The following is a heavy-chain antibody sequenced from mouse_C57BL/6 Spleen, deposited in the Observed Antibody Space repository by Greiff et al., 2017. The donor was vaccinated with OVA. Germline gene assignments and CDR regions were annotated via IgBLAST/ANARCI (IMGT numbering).Heavy chain of an antibody. CDR3: AREGGDGYFDV. Sequence: VKLVESGAELVKPGASVKISCKASGYAFSSYWMNWVKQRPGKGLEWIGQIYPGDGDTNYNGKFKGKATLTADKSSSTAYMQLSSLTSEDSAVYFCAREGGDGYFDVWGTGTTVTVSS. CDR2: IYPGDGDT. J-gene: IGHJ1*03. D-gene: IGHD3-3*01. CDR1: GYAFSSYW. V-gene: IGHV1-80*01.